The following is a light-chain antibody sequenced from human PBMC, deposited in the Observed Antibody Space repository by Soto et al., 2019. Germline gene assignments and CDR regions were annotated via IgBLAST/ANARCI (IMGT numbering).Light chain of an antibody. J-gene: IGKJ4*01. CDR2: DSS. V-gene: IGKV3-11*01. CDR3: QQRSDGPST. CDR1: QSVGTY. Sequence: EIVLTQSPATLSLSPGERATLSCRASQSVGTYFAWYQQKPGQAPRLLIYDSSNRTTGIPARFSGSGYRTDFTLTISSLEPEDFAVYYCQQRSDGPSTFDGGTKVEIK.